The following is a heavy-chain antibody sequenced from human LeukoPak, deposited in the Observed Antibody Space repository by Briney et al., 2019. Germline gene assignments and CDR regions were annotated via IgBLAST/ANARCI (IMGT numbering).Heavy chain of an antibody. D-gene: IGHD6-13*01. V-gene: IGHV5-51*01. CDR2: INPGDSDT. CDR1: GYTFRTYW. Sequence: NLGASLKISCKGSGYTFRTYWIAWVRPLPGKGLEWMGIINPGDSDTRYSPSFQGQVTISADESTTTAYLQWSSLKASDTAMYYCARHRAAGGSYYYGADVWGQGTTVTVSS. CDR3: ARHRAAGGSYYYGADV. J-gene: IGHJ6*02.